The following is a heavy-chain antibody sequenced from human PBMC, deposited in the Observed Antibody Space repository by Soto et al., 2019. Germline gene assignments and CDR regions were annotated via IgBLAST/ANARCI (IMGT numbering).Heavy chain of an antibody. Sequence: ETLSLTCAVYGGSFSGYYWSWIRQPPGKALEWLAHIFSNDEKSYSTSLKSRLTISKDTSKSQVVLTMTNMDPVDTATYYCARMFGDGYSSGWFDPWGQGTLVTVSS. CDR1: GGSFSGYYW. CDR2: IFSNDEK. V-gene: IGHV2-26*01. D-gene: IGHD3-16*01. J-gene: IGHJ5*02. CDR3: ARMFGDGYSSGWFDP.